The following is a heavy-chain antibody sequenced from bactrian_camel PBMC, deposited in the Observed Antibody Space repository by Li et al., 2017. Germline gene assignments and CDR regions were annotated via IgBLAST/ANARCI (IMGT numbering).Heavy chain of an antibody. D-gene: IGHD3*01. J-gene: IGHJ4*01. CDR2: INSLGGTT. CDR1: GFTFSMYS. V-gene: IGHV3S31*01. Sequence: DVQLVESGGGSVRAGETLRLSCAASGFTFSMYSMRWVRQAPGKGLEWVSSINSLGGTTDYADSVKGRFTISGDNAKNTLHLQMNSLKPEDTAIYFCATDPAPPASDDEPWLSTWGGGFWGQGTQVTVS. CDR3: ATDPAPPASDDEPWLSTWGGGF.